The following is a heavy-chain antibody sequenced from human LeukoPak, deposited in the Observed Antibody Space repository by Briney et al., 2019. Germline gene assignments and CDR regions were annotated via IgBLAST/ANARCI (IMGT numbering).Heavy chain of an antibody. V-gene: IGHV3-53*01. CDR3: ARGNGDYTLFDY. D-gene: IGHD4-17*01. CDR1: GFTFSNYP. J-gene: IGHJ4*02. Sequence: GGSLRLSCAASGFTFSNYPMHWVRQAPGKGLEWVSVIYSGGSTYYADSVKGRFTISRDNSKNTLYLQMNSLRAEDTAVYYCARGNGDYTLFDYWGQGTLVTVSS. CDR2: IYSGGST.